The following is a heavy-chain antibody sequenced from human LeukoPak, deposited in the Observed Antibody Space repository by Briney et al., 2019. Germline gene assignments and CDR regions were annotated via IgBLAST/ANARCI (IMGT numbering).Heavy chain of an antibody. CDR3: AALGGGY. CDR2: ISSSSSYI. Sequence: GGSLRLSCAASGFTFSTYSMNWVRQAPGKGLEWVSSISSSSSYIYYADSLKGRFTISRDNAKNSLYLQMNSLRAEDMAAYYCAALGGGYWGQGTLVTVSS. J-gene: IGHJ4*02. D-gene: IGHD3-16*01. CDR1: GFTFSTYS. V-gene: IGHV3-21*06.